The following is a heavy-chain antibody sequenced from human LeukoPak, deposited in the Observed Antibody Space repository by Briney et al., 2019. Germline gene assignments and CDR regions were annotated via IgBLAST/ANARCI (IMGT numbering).Heavy chain of an antibody. CDR3: ARGALVGATLNYYYYYYMDV. CDR2: ISAYNGNT. V-gene: IGHV1-18*01. D-gene: IGHD1-26*01. CDR1: GYTFTSYG. J-gene: IGHJ6*03. Sequence: ASVKVSCKASGYTFTSYGISWVRQAPGQGLEWMGWISAYNGNTNYAQKLQGRVTMTTDTSTSTAYMELRSLRSDDTAVYYCARGALVGATLNYYYYYYMDVWGKGTTVTVSS.